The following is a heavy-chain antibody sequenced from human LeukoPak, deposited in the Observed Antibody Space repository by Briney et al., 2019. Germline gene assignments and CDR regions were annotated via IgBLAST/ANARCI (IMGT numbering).Heavy chain of an antibody. D-gene: IGHD2-2*02. V-gene: IGHV1-69*13. CDR3: ARVVDCSSTSCYTGSAY. J-gene: IGHJ4*02. Sequence: SVKVSCKASGGTFSSYAISWVRQAPGQGLEWMGGIIPIFGTANYAQKFQGRVTITADESTSTAYMELSSLRSEDTAVYYCARVVDCSSTSCYTGSAYWGQGTLVTVSS. CDR1: GGTFSSYA. CDR2: IIPIFGTA.